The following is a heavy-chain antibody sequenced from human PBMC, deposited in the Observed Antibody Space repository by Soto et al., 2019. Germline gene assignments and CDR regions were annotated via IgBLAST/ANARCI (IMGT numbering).Heavy chain of an antibody. D-gene: IGHD6-19*01. V-gene: IGHV1-18*01. Sequence: ASVKVSCKASGYTFTSYGISWVRQAPGQGLEWMGWISAYNGNTNYAQKLQGRVTMTTDTSTSTAYMELRSLRSDDTAVYYCARDRIAVAGTEGPWDDAFDIWGQGTMVTVSS. J-gene: IGHJ3*02. CDR2: ISAYNGNT. CDR1: GYTFTSYG. CDR3: ARDRIAVAGTEGPWDDAFDI.